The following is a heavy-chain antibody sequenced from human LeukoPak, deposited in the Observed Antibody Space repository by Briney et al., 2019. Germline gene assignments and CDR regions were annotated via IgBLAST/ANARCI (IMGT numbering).Heavy chain of an antibody. V-gene: IGHV4-39*07. J-gene: IGHJ5*02. CDR3: ASYFYDSSLGFDP. D-gene: IGHD3-22*01. Sequence: SETLSLTCTVSGGSISSSSYYWGWIRQPPGKGLEWIGSIYYRWSTNYNPSLKSRVTMSVDTSKNQFSLKLSSVTAADTAVYYCASYFYDSSLGFDPWGQGTLVTVSS. CDR2: IYYRWST. CDR1: GGSISSSSYY.